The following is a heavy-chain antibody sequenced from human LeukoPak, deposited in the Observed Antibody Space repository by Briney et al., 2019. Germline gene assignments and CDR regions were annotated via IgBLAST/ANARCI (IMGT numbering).Heavy chain of an antibody. D-gene: IGHD6-13*01. CDR3: ARAGSPGIVAAPFDY. CDR1: GYSISSGYY. CDR2: IYTSGST. J-gene: IGHJ4*02. Sequence: SETLSLTCTVSGYSISSGYYWGWIRPPPGKGLEWIGRIYTSGSTNYNPSLKSRVTMSVDTSKNQFSLKLSSVTAADTAVYYCARAGSPGIVAAPFDYWGQGTLVTVSS. V-gene: IGHV4-38-2*02.